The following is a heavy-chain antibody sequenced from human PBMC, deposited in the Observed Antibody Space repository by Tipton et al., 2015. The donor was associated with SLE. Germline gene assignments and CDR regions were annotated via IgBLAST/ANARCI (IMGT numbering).Heavy chain of an antibody. CDR1: GFNFRSYG. J-gene: IGHJ3*02. CDR3: AKVLWVGGTYGGDVLDI. V-gene: IGHV3-30*18. CDR2: ISYDESEK. D-gene: IGHD1-26*01. Sequence: SLRLSCAASGFNFRSYGMHWVRQAPGKGLEWVAVISYDESEKYYVDSVKGRFTISRDNSNNIVYLQMNNLRAEDTAVYYCAKVLWVGGTYGGDVLDIGGLGTAVTVSS.